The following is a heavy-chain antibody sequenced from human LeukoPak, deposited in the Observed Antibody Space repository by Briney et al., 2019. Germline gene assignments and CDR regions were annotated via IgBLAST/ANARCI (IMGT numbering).Heavy chain of an antibody. D-gene: IGHD3-10*01. V-gene: IGHV1-46*01. CDR1: GYTFTSYY. J-gene: IGHJ3*02. CDR3: ARELNVLLWFGEGGAFDI. Sequence: ASVKVSCKASGYTFTSYYMHWVRQAPGQGLEWMGIINPSGGSTSYAQKFQGRVTMTRDTSTSTVYMELSSLRSEDTAVYSCARELNVLLWFGEGGAFDIWGQGTMVTVSS. CDR2: INPSGGST.